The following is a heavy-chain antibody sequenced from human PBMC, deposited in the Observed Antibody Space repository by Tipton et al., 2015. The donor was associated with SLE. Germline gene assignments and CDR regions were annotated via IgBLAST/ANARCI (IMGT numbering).Heavy chain of an antibody. Sequence: SLRLSCAASGFTFSSYSMNWVRQAPGKGLEWVSSISSSSSYIYYADSVKGRFTISRDNAKNSLYLQMNSLRAEDTAVYYCARDPHPLTGYYPDFDYWGQGTLVTFSS. CDR3: ARDPHPLTGYYPDFDY. J-gene: IGHJ4*02. CDR2: ISSSSSYI. CDR1: GFTFSSYS. V-gene: IGHV3-21*03. D-gene: IGHD3-9*01.